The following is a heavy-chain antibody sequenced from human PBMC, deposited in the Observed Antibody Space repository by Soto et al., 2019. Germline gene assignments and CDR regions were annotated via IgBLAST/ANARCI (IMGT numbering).Heavy chain of an antibody. V-gene: IGHV4-34*01. D-gene: IGHD3-22*01. CDR1: GGSFCGYY. CDR2: MNHIGST. CDR3: ARGQGMIVVIVGGWFDP. Sequence: LSLPCAVYGGSFCGYYWSWIRQPPGKGLEWIGEMNHIGSTNYNPSLKSRVTISVYTSKNQFSLMRSSVTAADTAVYYGARGQGMIVVIVGGWFDPWGQGTLVTVSS. J-gene: IGHJ5*02.